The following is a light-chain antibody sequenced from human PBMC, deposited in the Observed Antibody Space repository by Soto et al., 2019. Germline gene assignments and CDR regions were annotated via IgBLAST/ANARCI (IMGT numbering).Light chain of an antibody. CDR3: SSFTSTNTGV. CDR2: EVY. CDR1: SSDVGGYNS. J-gene: IGLJ3*02. Sequence: QSALTQPASVSGSPGQSITISCTGTSSDVGGYNSVCWHQQHPGKAPKLMIYEVYNRPSGVSDRFSASRSGNTASLTISGLQADDEADYYCSSFTSTNTGVFGGGTKLTV. V-gene: IGLV2-14*01.